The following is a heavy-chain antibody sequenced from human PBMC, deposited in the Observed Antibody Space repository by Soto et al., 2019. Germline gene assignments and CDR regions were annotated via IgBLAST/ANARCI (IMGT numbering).Heavy chain of an antibody. V-gene: IGHV1-18*01. Sequence: QVQLVQSGAEVKKPGASVKVSCKTSGYTFTRYGISWVRQAPGQGLEWMGWISAYNGNTNYAQKLQGRVTMTTDTSASTAYMEPRSLRSEDTAVYYCARWKDIVLVTDFWGQGTLVTVSS. CDR1: GYTFTRYG. D-gene: IGHD2-2*01. CDR2: ISAYNGNT. CDR3: ARWKDIVLVTDF. J-gene: IGHJ4*02.